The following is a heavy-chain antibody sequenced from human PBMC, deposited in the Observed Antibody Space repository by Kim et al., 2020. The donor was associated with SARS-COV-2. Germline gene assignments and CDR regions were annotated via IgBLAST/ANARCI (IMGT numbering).Heavy chain of an antibody. J-gene: IGHJ5*02. D-gene: IGHD3-10*01. Sequence: SPGRVTITADESTSTAYLELSSLRSEDTAVYYCARDLYYGSGSSPFFDPWGQGTLVTVSS. CDR3: ARDLYYGSGSSPFFDP. V-gene: IGHV1-69*01.